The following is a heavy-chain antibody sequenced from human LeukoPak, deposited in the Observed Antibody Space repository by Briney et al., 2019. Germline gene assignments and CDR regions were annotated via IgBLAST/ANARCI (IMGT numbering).Heavy chain of an antibody. Sequence: TGGSLRLSCAASGFTFSSYSMNWVRQAPGKGLEWVSSISSSSSYIYYADSVKGRFTISRDNAKNSLYLQMNSLRAEDTAVYYCARVRVDDVVGGYCSGNSCPAPLGYWGQGTLVTVSS. V-gene: IGHV3-21*04. CDR3: ARVRVDDVVGGYCSGNSCPAPLGY. CDR1: GFTFSSYS. CDR2: ISSSSSYI. J-gene: IGHJ4*02. D-gene: IGHD2-15*01.